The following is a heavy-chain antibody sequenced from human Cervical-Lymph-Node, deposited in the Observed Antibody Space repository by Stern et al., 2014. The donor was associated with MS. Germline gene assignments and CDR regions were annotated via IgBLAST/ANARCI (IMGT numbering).Heavy chain of an antibody. V-gene: IGHV3-21*01. J-gene: IGHJ4*02. D-gene: IGHD3-16*01. Sequence: EVQLLESGGGLVKPGGSLRLSCAASGFSFSNSAMNWVRQAPGKGLEWVSSISSSSAYIYYADSVKGRFTISRDNAKNSLFLRMNSLRPEETAVYYCLRDGGDYWGQGTLVTVSS. CDR1: GFSFSNSA. CDR2: ISSSSAYI. CDR3: LRDGGDY.